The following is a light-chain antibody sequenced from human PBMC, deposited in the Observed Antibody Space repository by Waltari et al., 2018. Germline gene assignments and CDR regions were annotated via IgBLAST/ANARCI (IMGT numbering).Light chain of an antibody. Sequence: QSALTQAASVSGSPGQSITISCTGTSSDVGGYNHVSCYQHHPGKAPKLIISEVSNRPSGVSYRFSCSKSGNTASLTISGLQAEDEADYYCSSYTSSSIPYVFGTGTKVTVL. CDR2: EVS. CDR3: SSYTSSSIPYV. V-gene: IGLV2-14*01. J-gene: IGLJ1*01. CDR1: SSDVGGYNH.